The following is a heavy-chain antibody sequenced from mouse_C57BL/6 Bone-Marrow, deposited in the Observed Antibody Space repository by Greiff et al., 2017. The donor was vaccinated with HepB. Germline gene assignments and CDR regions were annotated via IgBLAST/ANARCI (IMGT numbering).Heavy chain of an antibody. V-gene: IGHV1-22*01. J-gene: IGHJ4*01. D-gene: IGHD2-3*01. Sequence: VQLKESGPELVKPGASVKMSCKASGYTFTDYNMHWVKQSHGKSLEWIGYINPNNGGTSYNQKFKGKATLTVNKSSSTAYMELRSLTSEDAAVYYCARGIYDGYYGAMDYWGQGTSVTVSS. CDR1: GYTFTDYN. CDR3: ARGIYDGYYGAMDY. CDR2: INPNNGGT.